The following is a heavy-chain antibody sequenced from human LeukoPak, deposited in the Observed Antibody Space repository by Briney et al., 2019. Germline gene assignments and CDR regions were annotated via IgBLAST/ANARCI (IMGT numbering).Heavy chain of an antibody. CDR2: IRYDGSNK. J-gene: IGHJ4*02. CDR1: GFCFSSYG. Sequence: GGSLRLSCAASGFCFSSYGMHWVRQAPGKGLEWVAFIRYDGSNKYYADSVKGRLTISRDNSKNTLYLQMNSLRAEDTAVYYCAKDAPYGGNSFDYWGQGTLVTVSS. CDR3: AKDAPYGGNSFDY. D-gene: IGHD4-23*01. V-gene: IGHV3-30*02.